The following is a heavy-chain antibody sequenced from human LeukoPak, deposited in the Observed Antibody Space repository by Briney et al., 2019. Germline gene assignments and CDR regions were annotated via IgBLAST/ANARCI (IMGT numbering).Heavy chain of an antibody. J-gene: IGHJ4*02. Sequence: GGSLRLSCAASAFTFSSYAMSRVGQAPGKGLEWVSATSRSGGSTYYADSGKGRFTISRDKSKNTLYLKMNSRRVEETAGYYCAKGPATVTIVYYFDYWGQRDLVTVSS. CDR1: AFTFSSYA. D-gene: IGHD4-17*01. V-gene: IGHV3-23*01. CDR2: TSRSGGST. CDR3: AKGPATVTIVYYFDY.